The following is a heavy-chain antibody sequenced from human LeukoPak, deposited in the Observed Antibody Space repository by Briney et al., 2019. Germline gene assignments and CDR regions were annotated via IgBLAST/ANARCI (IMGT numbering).Heavy chain of an antibody. CDR2: IKQDGSQK. CDR1: GFTFSDNW. D-gene: IGHD6-6*01. Sequence: PGGSLRLSCVASGFTFSDNWMSWVRQAPGKGLEWVANIKQDGSQKYYVESVKGRFTISRDNAKNSLSLQMNSLRAEDTAVYYCAKDDPIAARGEFDYWGQGTLVTVSS. J-gene: IGHJ4*02. CDR3: AKDDPIAARGEFDY. V-gene: IGHV3-7*03.